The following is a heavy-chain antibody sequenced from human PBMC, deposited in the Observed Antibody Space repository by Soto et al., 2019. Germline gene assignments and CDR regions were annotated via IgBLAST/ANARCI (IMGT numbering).Heavy chain of an antibody. CDR2: IDWNSAGI. D-gene: IGHD6-19*01. Sequence: EVQLVESGGGLVQPGGSLRLSCATSGFNFDDYAMDWLRQVPGKGLEWVSSIDWNSAGIAYADSVRGRFTISRDNAKKSLYLLMNSLRVEDTAVYSCARDMEAVARRGGWFDPWGQGTLVTVSS. CDR3: ARDMEAVARRGGWFDP. V-gene: IGHV3-9*01. CDR1: GFNFDDYA. J-gene: IGHJ5*02.